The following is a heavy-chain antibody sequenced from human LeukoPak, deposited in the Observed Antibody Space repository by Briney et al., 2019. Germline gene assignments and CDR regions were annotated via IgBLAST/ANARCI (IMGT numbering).Heavy chain of an antibody. J-gene: IGHJ6*03. CDR2: ISSSSSYI. Sequence: TGGSLRLSCAASGFTFSSYSVNWVRQAPGKGLEWVSCISSSSSYIHYADSVKGRFTISRDNAKNSLYLQMNSLRAEDTAVYYCARDRHYSDSSGYWTSSYYYMDVRGKGTTVTVSS. CDR3: ARDRHYSDSSGYWTSSYYYMDV. V-gene: IGHV3-21*01. CDR1: GFTFSSYS. D-gene: IGHD3-22*01.